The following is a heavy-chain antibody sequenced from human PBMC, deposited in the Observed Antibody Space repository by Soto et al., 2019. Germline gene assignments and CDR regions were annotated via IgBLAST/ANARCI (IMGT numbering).Heavy chain of an antibody. CDR2: IIPIFGTA. J-gene: IGHJ6*02. CDR1: GGTFSSYA. D-gene: IGHD6-19*01. Sequence: QVQLVQSGAEVKKPGSSVKVSCKASGGTFSSYAISWVRQAPGQGLEWMGGIIPIFGTANYAQKFQGRVTITADKSTSTAYMELSSLRSEDTAVYYCARQGRSGWYVYDYYYGMDVWGQGTTVTVSS. V-gene: IGHV1-69*06. CDR3: ARQGRSGWYVYDYYYGMDV.